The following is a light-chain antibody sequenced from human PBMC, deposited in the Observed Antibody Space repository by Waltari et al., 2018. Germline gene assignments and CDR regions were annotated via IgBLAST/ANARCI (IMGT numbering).Light chain of an antibody. J-gene: IGKJ1*01. V-gene: IGKV1-39*01. CDR1: QNIRTH. CDR2: AAS. CDR3: QQSFSSPWT. Sequence: DIQMTQSPSSLSASVGDTVTVTCRASQNIRTHLNWYQQKPTTDPKLLFYAASTLHRGVPSRFSGSGSETDFTLTVTNLQPDDFAIYFCQQSFSSPWTFGQGTRV.